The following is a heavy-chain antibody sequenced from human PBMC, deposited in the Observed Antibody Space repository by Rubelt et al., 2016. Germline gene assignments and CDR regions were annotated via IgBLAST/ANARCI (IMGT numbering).Heavy chain of an antibody. CDR1: GFTFSSYW. J-gene: IGHJ4*02. CDR3: ARGGEFCSSTSCYEWDY. V-gene: IGHV3-74*01. Sequence: EVQLVESGGGLVQPGGSLRLSCAASGFTFSSYWMHWVRQAPGKGLVWVSRINSDGSSTNYADSVKGRFTISRDNAKNSVSLQMNSLRAEDTAVYYWARGGEFCSSTSCYEWDYWGQGTLVTVSS. CDR2: INSDGSST. D-gene: IGHD2-2*01.